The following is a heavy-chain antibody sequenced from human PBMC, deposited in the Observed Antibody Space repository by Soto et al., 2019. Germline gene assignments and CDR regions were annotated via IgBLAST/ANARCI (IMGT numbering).Heavy chain of an antibody. CDR3: ARETPSLGYCSSTSCHGWFDP. J-gene: IGHJ5*02. Sequence: QVQLQESGPGLVKPSETLSLTCTVSGGSISSYYWSWIRQPAGKGLEWIGRIYTSGSTNYNPSLKSRVTMSVATSKTQFSLKLSSVTAADTAVYYCARETPSLGYCSSTSCHGWFDPWGQGTLVTVSS. V-gene: IGHV4-4*07. CDR1: GGSISSYY. D-gene: IGHD2-2*01. CDR2: IYTSGST.